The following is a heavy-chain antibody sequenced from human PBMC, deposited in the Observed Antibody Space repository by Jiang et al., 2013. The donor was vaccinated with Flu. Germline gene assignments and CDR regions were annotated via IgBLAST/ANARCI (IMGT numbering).Heavy chain of an antibody. J-gene: IGHJ4*02. V-gene: IGHV4-59*01. Sequence: GPGLVKPSETLSLTCTVSGGSLSSYYWSWIRQPPGKGLEWIGYIYYSGSTNYNPSLKSRVTMSVDTSKNQFSLKLSSVTAADTAVYYCARSGGRQSPFDYWGQGTLVTVSS. CDR3: ARSGGRQSPFDY. CDR1: GGSLSSYY. CDR2: IYYSGST. D-gene: IGHD1-26*01.